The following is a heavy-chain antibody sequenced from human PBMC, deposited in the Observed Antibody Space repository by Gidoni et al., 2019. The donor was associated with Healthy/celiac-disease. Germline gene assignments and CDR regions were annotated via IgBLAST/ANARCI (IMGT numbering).Heavy chain of an antibody. Sequence: QVQLQQWGAGLLKPSETLSLTCAVYGGSFSGYYWSWIRQPPGKGLEWIGEINHSGSTNYNPSLKSRVTISVDTSKNQFSLKLSSVTAADTAVYYCARAPCSSTSCYNRGNWFDPWGQGTLVTVSS. CDR2: INHSGST. CDR3: ARAPCSSTSCYNRGNWFDP. CDR1: GGSFSGYY. V-gene: IGHV4-34*01. J-gene: IGHJ5*02. D-gene: IGHD2-2*02.